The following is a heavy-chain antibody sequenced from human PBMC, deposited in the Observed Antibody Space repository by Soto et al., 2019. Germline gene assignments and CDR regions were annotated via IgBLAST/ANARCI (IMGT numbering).Heavy chain of an antibody. J-gene: IGHJ4*02. CDR2: INHSGST. V-gene: IGHV4-34*01. Sequence: QVQLQQWGAGLLKPSETLSLTCAVYGGSFSGYYWSWIRQPPGKGLEWIGEINHSGSTNYNPSLKSRVTISVDTSKNQFSLKLSFVAAAEPAWYYCAGGSSVMVRGVIVKSLDYWGQGTLVTVSS. CDR3: AGGSSVMVRGVIVKSLDY. D-gene: IGHD3-10*01. CDR1: GGSFSGYY.